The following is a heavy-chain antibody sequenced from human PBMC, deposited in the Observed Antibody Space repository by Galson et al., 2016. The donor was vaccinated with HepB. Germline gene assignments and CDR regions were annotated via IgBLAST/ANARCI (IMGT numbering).Heavy chain of an antibody. CDR2: INQDGREK. J-gene: IGHJ6*02. CDR1: GFTFSTYW. CDR3: ATHMGRYDYWSGYKSHYYYGLDA. Sequence: SLRLSCAVPGFTFSTYWMSWVRQAPGKGLEWVANINQDGREKYYVDSVKGRFTISRDNAENSLFLRMNSLRVEDTAVYYCATHMGRYDYWSGYKSHYYYGLDAWGQGTTVTGSS. V-gene: IGHV3-7*01. D-gene: IGHD3-3*01.